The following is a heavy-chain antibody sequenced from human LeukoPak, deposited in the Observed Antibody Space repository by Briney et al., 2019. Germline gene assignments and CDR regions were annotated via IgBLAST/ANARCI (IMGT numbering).Heavy chain of an antibody. D-gene: IGHD2-15*01. J-gene: IGHJ6*02. CDR1: GYTFTSYA. Sequence: ASVTVSCMASGYTFTSYAMNWVRQAPGQGLEWMGWINTNTGNPTYAQGFTGRFVFSLDTSVSTAYLQISSLKAEDTAVYYCARLDGGSYLGYYGMDVWGQGTTVTVSS. V-gene: IGHV7-4-1*02. CDR2: INTNTGNP. CDR3: ARLDGGSYLGYYGMDV.